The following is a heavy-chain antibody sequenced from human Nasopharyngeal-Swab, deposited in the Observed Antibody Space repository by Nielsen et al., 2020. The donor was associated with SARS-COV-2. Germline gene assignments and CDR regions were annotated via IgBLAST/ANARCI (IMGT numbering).Heavy chain of an antibody. CDR1: GFTFNNYN. D-gene: IGHD3-3*01. CDR2: ISSSSSYI. V-gene: IGHV3-21*01. CDR3: ARDGLDYDFWSAYFMDV. Sequence: GGSLRLSCAASGFTFNNYNFNWVRQAPGKGLDWVSSISSSSSYIYYADPVKGRFTISRDNAKNSLYLQMNSLRAEDTAVYYCARDGLDYDFWSAYFMDVWGQGTTVTVSS. J-gene: IGHJ6*02.